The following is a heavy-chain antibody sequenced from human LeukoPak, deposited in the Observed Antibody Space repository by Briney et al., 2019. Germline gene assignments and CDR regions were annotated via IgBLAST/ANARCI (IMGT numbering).Heavy chain of an antibody. CDR1: GGTFSSYA. CDR3: ASKSYYYDSNGYYYNNWFDP. CDR2: IIPIFGTA. Sequence: SVKVSCKASGGTFSSYALSWVRQAPGQGLEWMGGIIPIFGTANYAQKFLGRVTITADESTSTAYMELRSLRSEDTAVYYCASKSYYYDSNGYYYNNWFDPWGQGTLVTVSS. J-gene: IGHJ5*02. D-gene: IGHD3-22*01. V-gene: IGHV1-69*13.